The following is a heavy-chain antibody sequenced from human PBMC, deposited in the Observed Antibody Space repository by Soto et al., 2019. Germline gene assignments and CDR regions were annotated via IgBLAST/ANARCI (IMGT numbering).Heavy chain of an antibody. CDR3: ATIYYFDS. V-gene: IGHV3-23*01. CDR1: GFSFNIYA. J-gene: IGHJ4*02. CDR2: IHGSVSP. Sequence: EVHLLESGGGLIQPGGSLRLSCAASGFSFNIYAMSWVRQAPGKGLEWVSSIHGSVSPYYVDSLKGRFIISRDNSKNTLDLQMNSRRVEDTAVYYCATIYYFDSWGQGTLVTVSS.